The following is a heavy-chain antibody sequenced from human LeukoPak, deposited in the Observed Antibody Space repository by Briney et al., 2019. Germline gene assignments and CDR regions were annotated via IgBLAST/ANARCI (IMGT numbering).Heavy chain of an antibody. V-gene: IGHV3-30*04. D-gene: IGHD3-22*01. Sequence: GRSLRLSCAASGFTFSNYAMHWVRQAPGKGLEWVAVTSYDGSNKYYADSVKGRFTFSRDNSKNTLYLQMNSLRPEDTAVYYCARPHTHYYDSSGYYYPSWGQGTLVTVSS. J-gene: IGHJ5*02. CDR2: TSYDGSNK. CDR1: GFTFSNYA. CDR3: ARPHTHYYDSSGYYYPS.